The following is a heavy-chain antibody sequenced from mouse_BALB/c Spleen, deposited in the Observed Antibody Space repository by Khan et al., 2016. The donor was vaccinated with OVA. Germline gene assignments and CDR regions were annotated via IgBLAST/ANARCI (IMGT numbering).Heavy chain of an antibody. CDR1: GYAFTNYL. CDR2: INPGSGGT. J-gene: IGHJ3*01. Sequence: QVQLQQSGAELVRPGTSVKVSCKASGYAFTNYLIEWVKQRPGQGLEWIGVINPGSGGTNYNEKFKGKATLTADKSSSTAYMQLSSLTSDDSAVYFCARMGGKVAYWGQGTLVTVSA. V-gene: IGHV1-54*01. CDR3: ARMGGKVAY. D-gene: IGHD2-1*01.